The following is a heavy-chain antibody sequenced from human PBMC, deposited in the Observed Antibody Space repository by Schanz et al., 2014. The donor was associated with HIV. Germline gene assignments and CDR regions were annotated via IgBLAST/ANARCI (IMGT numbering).Heavy chain of an antibody. D-gene: IGHD5-12*01. Sequence: QVQLVQSGAEVKKPGASVKVSCKASGYTFTNYGISWVRQAPGQGLEWMGWISAYNGNTNYAQKFQGRLTMTTDTSTSTAYMELRSLRSDDTAVYYCARGAAEMATMTPWRYWGQGTLVTVSS. CDR3: ARGAAEMATMTPWRY. CDR1: GYTFTNYG. J-gene: IGHJ4*02. CDR2: ISAYNGNT. V-gene: IGHV1-18*01.